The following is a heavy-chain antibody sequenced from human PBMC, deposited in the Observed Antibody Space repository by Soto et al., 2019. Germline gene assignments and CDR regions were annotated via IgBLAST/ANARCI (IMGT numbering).Heavy chain of an antibody. V-gene: IGHV4-30-4*01. CDR3: AWAHGYWYFDL. CDR1: GGSISSGDYY. CDR2: IYYSGST. J-gene: IGHJ2*01. Sequence: QVQLQESGPGLVKPSQTLSLTCTVSGGSISSGDYYWSWIRQPPGKGLEWIGYIYYSGSTYYNPSLTSRVTISVDTSQHQFSLKLSSVTAADTAVYYCAWAHGYWYFDLWGRGTLVTVSS.